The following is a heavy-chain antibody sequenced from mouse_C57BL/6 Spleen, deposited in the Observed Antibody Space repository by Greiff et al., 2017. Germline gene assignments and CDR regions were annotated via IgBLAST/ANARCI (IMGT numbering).Heavy chain of an antibody. CDR2: ISSGGDYI. J-gene: IGHJ4*01. D-gene: IGHD1-1*01. CDR1: GFTFSSYA. V-gene: IGHV5-9-1*02. Sequence: EVHLVESGEGLVKPGGSLKLSCAASGFTFSSYAMSWVRQTPEKRLEWVAYISSGGDYIYYADTVKGRFTISRDNARNTLYLQMSSLKSEDTAMYYCTRDGSSYESAMDYGGKGTSVTVSS. CDR3: TRDGSSYESAMDY.